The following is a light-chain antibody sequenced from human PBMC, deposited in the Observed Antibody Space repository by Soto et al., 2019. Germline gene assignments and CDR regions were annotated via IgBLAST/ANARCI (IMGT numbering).Light chain of an antibody. CDR2: GVT. J-gene: IGLJ3*02. V-gene: IGLV2-8*01. Sequence: QSVLTQPPSASGSPGQSVTISCTGSGGDIGAYNFVSWYQQHPGKAPKLLLYGVTERPSGVPDRFSGSKSGNTASLTVSGLQADDEADYYCYSYAGRNIWVFGGGTQLTVL. CDR1: GGDIGAYNF. CDR3: YSYAGRNIWV.